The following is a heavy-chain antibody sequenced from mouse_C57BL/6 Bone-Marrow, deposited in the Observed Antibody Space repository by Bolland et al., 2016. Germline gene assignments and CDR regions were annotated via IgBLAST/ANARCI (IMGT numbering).Heavy chain of an antibody. CDR3: ANLLWLRRRFDY. J-gene: IGHJ3*01. Sequence: NDDTKYNEKLKGKATLTVEKSSSTVYLELSRLTSDDSAVYYCANLLWLRRRFDYWGQGTLV. CDR2: NDDT. V-gene: IGHV1-47*01. D-gene: IGHD2-2*01.